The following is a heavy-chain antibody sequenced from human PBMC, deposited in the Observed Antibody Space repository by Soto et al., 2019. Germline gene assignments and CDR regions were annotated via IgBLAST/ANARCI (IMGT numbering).Heavy chain of an antibody. Sequence: QVQLQESGPGLVKPSETLSLTCTVSGASIRSYYWSWIRQPPGKGLEWIGYIYYSGSANYNPSLRSRVTISVDTSKNQFSLKLSSVTAADTAVYYCAGHDLLGGAFDIWGQGTMVTVSS. CDR1: GASIRSYY. CDR3: AGHDLLGGAFDI. CDR2: IYYSGSA. V-gene: IGHV4-59*08. J-gene: IGHJ3*02. D-gene: IGHD1-26*01.